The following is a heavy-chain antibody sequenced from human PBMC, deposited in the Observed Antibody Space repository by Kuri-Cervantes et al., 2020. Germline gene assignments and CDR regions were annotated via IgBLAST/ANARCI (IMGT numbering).Heavy chain of an antibody. CDR2: INWNGGAS. Sequence: GGSLRLSCAASGFISSSYAMTWVRQAPGKGLEWVSGINWNGGASGYADSVKGRFTISRDNAKNSLYLQMNSLRAEDTALYYCARGIGSTTVTTRLAGCFDYWGQGTLVTVSS. J-gene: IGHJ4*02. V-gene: IGHV3-20*04. CDR3: ARGIGSTTVTTRLAGCFDY. CDR1: GFISSSYA. D-gene: IGHD4-17*01.